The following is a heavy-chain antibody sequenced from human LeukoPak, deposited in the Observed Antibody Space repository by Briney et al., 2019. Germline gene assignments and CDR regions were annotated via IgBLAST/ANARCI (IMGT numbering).Heavy chain of an antibody. CDR1: GGSFSGYY. Sequence: PSETLSLTCAVYGGSFSGYYWSWIRQPPGKGLEWIGEINHSGSTNYNPSLKSRVTISVDTSKNQFTLKLSSVTAADTAVYYCARGEVDTAMVTLFVWGQGTLVTVSS. J-gene: IGHJ4*02. CDR3: ARGEVDTAMVTLFV. V-gene: IGHV4-34*01. CDR2: INHSGST. D-gene: IGHD5-18*01.